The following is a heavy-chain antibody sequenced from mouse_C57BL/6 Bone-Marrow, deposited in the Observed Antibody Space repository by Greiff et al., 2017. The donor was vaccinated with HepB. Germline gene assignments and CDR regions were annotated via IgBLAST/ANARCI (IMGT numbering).Heavy chain of an antibody. Sequence: DVKLVESGGDLVKPGGSLKLSCAASGFTFSSYGMSWVRQTPDKRLEWVATISSGGSYTYYPDSVKGRFTISRDNAKNTLYLQMSSLKSEDTAMYYCARITTVVAGHYFDYWGQGTTLTVSS. D-gene: IGHD1-1*01. V-gene: IGHV5-6*02. J-gene: IGHJ2*01. CDR2: ISSGGSYT. CDR3: ARITTVVAGHYFDY. CDR1: GFTFSSYG.